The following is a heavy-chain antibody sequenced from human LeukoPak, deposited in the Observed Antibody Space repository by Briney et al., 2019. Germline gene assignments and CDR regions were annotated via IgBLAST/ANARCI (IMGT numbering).Heavy chain of an antibody. CDR3: AKEGAEARPDFDY. CDR2: IVPSGST. J-gene: IGHJ4*02. D-gene: IGHD6-13*01. V-gene: IGHV4-4*07. CDR1: GASIRNYY. Sequence: SETLSLTCTVSGASIRNYYWSWIRQPAGKGLEWIGRIVPSGSTNYNPSHKSRVTMSVDTSKNQFSLKLNSVTAADTAVYYCAKEGAEARPDFDYWGQGTLVIDS.